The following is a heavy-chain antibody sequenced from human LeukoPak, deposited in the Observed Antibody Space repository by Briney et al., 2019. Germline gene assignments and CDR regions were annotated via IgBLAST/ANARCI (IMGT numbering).Heavy chain of an antibody. D-gene: IGHD5-12*01. CDR2: ISWNSGSI. CDR3: AKSRYTYGYDFDY. CDR1: GFTFSSYA. J-gene: IGHJ4*02. Sequence: GGSLRLSCAASGFTFSSYAMSWVRQAPGKGLEWVSGISWNSGSIGYADSVKGRFTISRDNAKNSLYLQMNSLRAEDTALYYCAKSRYTYGYDFDYWGQGTLVTVSS. V-gene: IGHV3-9*01.